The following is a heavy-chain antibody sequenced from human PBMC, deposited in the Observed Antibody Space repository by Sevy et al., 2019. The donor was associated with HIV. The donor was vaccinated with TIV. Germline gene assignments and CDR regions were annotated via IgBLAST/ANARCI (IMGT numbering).Heavy chain of an antibody. Sequence: SETLSLKCSVSGGSVNNHYWAWIRQSPGKGLEWLGYAHYSGRPDYNPSLKSRLTISLDMSKNQFCLQLDYVTAADTAIYSSATFGTNFDPRFDPWGQGTLVTVSS. D-gene: IGHD2-8*01. J-gene: IGHJ5*02. CDR3: ATFGTNFDPRFDP. CDR2: AHYSGRP. CDR1: GGSVNNHY. V-gene: IGHV4-59*02.